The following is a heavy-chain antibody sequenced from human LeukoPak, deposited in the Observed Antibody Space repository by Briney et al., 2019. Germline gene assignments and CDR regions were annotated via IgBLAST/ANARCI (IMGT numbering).Heavy chain of an antibody. D-gene: IGHD5-24*01. CDR2: ISYDGSNK. CDR1: GFTFSSYG. V-gene: IGHV3-30*03. Sequence: PGGSLRLSCAASGFTFSSYGMHWVRQAPGKGLEWVAVISYDGSNKYYADSVKGRFTISRDNSKNTLYLQMSSLRPEDTAVYYCAGGSLRDLKITWGQGTLVTVSS. CDR3: AGGSLRDLKIT. J-gene: IGHJ5*02.